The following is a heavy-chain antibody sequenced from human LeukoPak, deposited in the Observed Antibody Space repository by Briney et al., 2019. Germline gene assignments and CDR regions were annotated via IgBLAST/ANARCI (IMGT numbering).Heavy chain of an antibody. CDR1: GGSISSGGYY. J-gene: IGHJ4*02. D-gene: IGHD3-22*01. V-gene: IGHV4-31*03. Sequence: SETLSLTCTVSGGSISSGGYYWSWIRQHPGKGLEWIVYIYYSGSTYYNPSLKSRVTISVDTSKNQFSLKLSSVTAADTAVYYCAREANVGDYYDSSGYVGYGGQGTLVTVSS. CDR3: AREANVGDYYDSSGYVGY. CDR2: IYYSGST.